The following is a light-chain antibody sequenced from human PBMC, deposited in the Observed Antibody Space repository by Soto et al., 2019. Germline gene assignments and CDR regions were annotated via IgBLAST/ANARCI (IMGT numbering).Light chain of an antibody. CDR1: QSLLHGNGYNY. Sequence: DIVMTQSPLSLPVTPGEPASISCRSSQSLLHGNGYNYLHWYLQKPGQSPQLLLYLGYNRASGVPDRFSGSGSGTDFTLKISRVEAEDVWLYYFIQTLQNPFTFGPGTKVDSK. J-gene: IGKJ3*01. CDR2: LGY. V-gene: IGKV2-28*01. CDR3: IQTLQNPFT.